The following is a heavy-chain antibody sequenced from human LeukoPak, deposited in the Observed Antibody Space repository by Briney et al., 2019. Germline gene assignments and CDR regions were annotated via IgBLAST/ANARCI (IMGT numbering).Heavy chain of an antibody. CDR2: IYYSGST. V-gene: IGHV4-59*01. Sequence: SETLSLTCTVSGGSINNYYWSWIRQPPGKGLEWIGYIYYSGSTNYNPSLKSRVTISVDTSKNHFSLKLSSVTAADTAVYYCARGPYGIDYWGQGTLVTVSS. CDR1: GGSINNYY. CDR3: ARGPYGIDY. J-gene: IGHJ4*02. D-gene: IGHD3-10*01.